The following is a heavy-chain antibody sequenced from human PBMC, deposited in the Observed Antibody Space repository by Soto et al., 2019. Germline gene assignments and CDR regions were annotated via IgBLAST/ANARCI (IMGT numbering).Heavy chain of an antibody. CDR1: GFTFSGSA. Sequence: PGGSLRLSCAASGFTFSGSAMHWVRQASGKGLEWVGRIRSKANSYATAYAASVKGRFTISRDDSKNTAYLQMNGLKTEDTAVYYCTRHMEYSSGWSYYYGMDVWGQGTTVTSP. V-gene: IGHV3-73*01. CDR3: TRHMEYSSGWSYYYGMDV. J-gene: IGHJ6*02. D-gene: IGHD6-19*01. CDR2: IRSKANSYAT.